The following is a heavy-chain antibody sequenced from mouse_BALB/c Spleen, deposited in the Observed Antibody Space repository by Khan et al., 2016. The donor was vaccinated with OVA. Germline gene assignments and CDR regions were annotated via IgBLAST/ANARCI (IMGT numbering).Heavy chain of an antibody. J-gene: IGHJ3*01. CDR2: IIYTGYT. CDR3: ARATYRYAFVY. D-gene: IGHD2-14*01. Sequence: EVQLQESGPSLVKPSQTLSLTCSVTGDSITSGYWNWIRKFPGNKLEYMGYIIYTGYTYYNPSLKSRISITRHTSKNQYYLHLNSVTDEDTATYYCARATYRYAFVYWGQGTLVTVSA. V-gene: IGHV3-8*02. CDR1: GDSITSGY.